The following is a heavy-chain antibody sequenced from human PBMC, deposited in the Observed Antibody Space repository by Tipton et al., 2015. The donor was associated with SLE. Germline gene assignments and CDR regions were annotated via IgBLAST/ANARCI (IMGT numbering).Heavy chain of an antibody. Sequence: TLSLTCAVYGGSFSGYYWSWIRQPPGKGLEWIGEINHSGSTNYNPSLKSRVTISVDTSKNQFSLKLSSVTAADTAVYYCARQTQDSSSWYTRGRFDPWGQGTLVTVSS. CDR1: GGSFSGYY. V-gene: IGHV4-34*01. CDR3: ARQTQDSSSWYTRGRFDP. J-gene: IGHJ5*02. D-gene: IGHD6-13*01. CDR2: INHSGST.